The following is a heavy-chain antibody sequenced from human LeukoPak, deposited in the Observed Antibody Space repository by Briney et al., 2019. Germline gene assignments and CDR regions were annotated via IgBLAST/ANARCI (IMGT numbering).Heavy chain of an antibody. CDR3: ARDLGGWFDP. J-gene: IGHJ5*02. V-gene: IGHV3-21*01. Sequence: GGSLRLSCAASGFTFSINSMNWVRQAPGKWLEWVSSISSSSSYIYYADSVKGRFTISRDNAKNSLYLQMNSLRAEDTAVYYCARDLGGWFDPWGQGTLVTVSS. CDR2: ISSSSSYI. CDR1: GFTFSINS.